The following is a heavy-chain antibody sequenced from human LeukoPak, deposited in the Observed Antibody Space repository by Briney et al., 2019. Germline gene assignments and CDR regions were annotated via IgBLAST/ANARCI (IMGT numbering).Heavy chain of an antibody. CDR3: ARGAQPTDF. Sequence: PGGSLRLSCAASGFTFPTYGLHWVRQAPGKGLEYVSGIGPGGDPTYYAKSVKGRFTISRDDSKYMVYLQMGSVTTDDMGVYHCARGAQPTDFWGPGTVVTVSS. D-gene: IGHD6-13*01. CDR1: GFTFPTYG. V-gene: IGHV3-64*01. J-gene: IGHJ4*02. CDR2: IGPGGDPT.